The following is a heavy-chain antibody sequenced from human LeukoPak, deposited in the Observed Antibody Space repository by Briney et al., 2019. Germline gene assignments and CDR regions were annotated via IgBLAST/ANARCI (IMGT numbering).Heavy chain of an antibody. J-gene: IGHJ3*02. D-gene: IGHD3-16*01. Sequence: GSLRLSCAASGFTFSSYAMHWVRQAPGKGLEYVSTISTNGGRTYYANSVKGRFTISRDNSKNTVYLQMGSLRAEDMAVYYCARERRGDDAFDIWGQGTMVTVSS. CDR1: GFTFSSYA. CDR3: ARERRGDDAFDI. CDR2: ISTNGGRT. V-gene: IGHV3-64*01.